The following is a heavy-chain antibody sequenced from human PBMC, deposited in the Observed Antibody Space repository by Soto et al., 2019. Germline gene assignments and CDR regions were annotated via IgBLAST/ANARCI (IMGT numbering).Heavy chain of an antibody. CDR2: IVPIVGTT. CDR1: GGTFSSYA. J-gene: IGHJ4*02. V-gene: IGHV1-69*12. D-gene: IGHD5-12*01. CDR3: VRVVAIPGYPDH. Sequence: QVQLVQSGAEVRQPASSVKVSCKTSGGTFSSYAISWVRQAPGQGLEWMGGIVPIVGTTTYAQKFQGRVTITADEATSIAYMQLSRLRSDDTAVYYCVRVVAIPGYPDHWGQGTLVTVSS.